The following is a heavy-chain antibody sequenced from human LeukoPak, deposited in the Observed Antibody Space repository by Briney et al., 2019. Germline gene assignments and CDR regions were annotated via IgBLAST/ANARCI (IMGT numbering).Heavy chain of an antibody. Sequence: GGSLRLSCAASGFTFSSYGMHWVRQAPGKGLEWVAVISYDGSNKYYADSVKGRFTISRDSSKNTLYLQMNSLRAEDTAVYYCARMYCDFWSGYNGYYYYYGMDVWGQGTTVTVSS. J-gene: IGHJ6*02. V-gene: IGHV3-30*03. CDR2: ISYDGSNK. CDR1: GFTFSSYG. CDR3: ARMYCDFWSGYNGYYYYYGMDV. D-gene: IGHD3-3*01.